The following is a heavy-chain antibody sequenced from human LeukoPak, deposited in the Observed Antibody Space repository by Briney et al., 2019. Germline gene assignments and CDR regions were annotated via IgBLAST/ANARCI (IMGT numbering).Heavy chain of an antibody. V-gene: IGHV3-48*04. CDR3: ARGGHRQKEF. D-gene: IGHD3-10*01. CDR2: ISSSSSTI. Sequence: GGSLRLSCAASGFTFSSYSMNWVRQAPGKGLEWVSYISSSSSTIYYADSVKGRFTISRDNAKNSLYLQMSSLRAEDTAVYYCARGGHRQKEFWGQGTLVTVSS. CDR1: GFTFSSYS. J-gene: IGHJ4*02.